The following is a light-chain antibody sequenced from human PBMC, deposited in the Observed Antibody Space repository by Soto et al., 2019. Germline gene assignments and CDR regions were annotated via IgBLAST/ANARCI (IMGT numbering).Light chain of an antibody. CDR2: TAS. J-gene: IGKJ2*01. CDR3: HQVPNRPHT. V-gene: IGKV3-15*01. Sequence: EIVMTQSPATLSVSPGERATLSCRASQSIFTELAWYQQKHGQPPRLLIYTASTRATGVPARFTGSGSGSEFTLSISGLRSKDIAVFKCHQVPNRPHTFVKGT. CDR1: QSIFTE.